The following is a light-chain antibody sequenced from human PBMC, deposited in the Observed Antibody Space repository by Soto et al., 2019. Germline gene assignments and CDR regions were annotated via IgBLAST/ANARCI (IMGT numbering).Light chain of an antibody. CDR3: QQRSNWPPWT. V-gene: IGKV3-11*01. Sequence: EIVLTQSPGTLSLSPGERATLSCRASQSVSSRSLAWYQQKPGQAPRLLISDASNRAAGIPARFSGSGSGTDFTLTISSLEPEDFAVYYCQQRSNWPPWTFGQGTKVDNK. CDR1: QSVSSRS. J-gene: IGKJ1*01. CDR2: DAS.